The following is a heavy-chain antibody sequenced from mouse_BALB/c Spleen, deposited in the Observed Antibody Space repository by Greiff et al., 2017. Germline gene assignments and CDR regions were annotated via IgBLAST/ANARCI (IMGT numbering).Heavy chain of an antibody. Sequence: DVMLVESGGGLVQPGGSRKLSCAASGFTFSSFGMHWVRQAPEKGLEWVAYISSGSSTIYYADTVKGRFTVSRDNPKNTLFLQMTSLRSEDTAMYYCARGDYYGGAMEYWGQGTSVTVSS. V-gene: IGHV5-17*02. J-gene: IGHJ4*01. D-gene: IGHD1-1*01. CDR1: GFTFSSFG. CDR3: ARGDYYGGAMEY. CDR2: ISSGSSTI.